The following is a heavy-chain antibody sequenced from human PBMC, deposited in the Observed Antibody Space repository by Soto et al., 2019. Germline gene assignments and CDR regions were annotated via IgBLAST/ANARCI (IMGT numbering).Heavy chain of an antibody. V-gene: IGHV4-59*13. J-gene: IGHJ4*02. CDR1: GASMTDYY. CDR2: MFYTGRS. CDR3: VRSGHSFGGVV. D-gene: IGHD3-16*01. Sequence: PSETLSLTCSGSGASMTDYYGSWVRQSPGKGLEWIGYMFYTGRSNYNPSLKSRVAISIDTSKNQIYLNLRSVTAADTAVYYCVRSGHSFGGVVWGQGTLVTVSS.